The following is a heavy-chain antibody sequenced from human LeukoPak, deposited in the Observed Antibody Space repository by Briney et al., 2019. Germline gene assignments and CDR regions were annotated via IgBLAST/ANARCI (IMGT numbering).Heavy chain of an antibody. J-gene: IGHJ5*02. V-gene: IGHV4-34*01. CDR1: GGSFSGYY. CDR2: INHSGST. CDR3: AGGSITIFGVVTMSNWFDP. D-gene: IGHD3-3*01. Sequence: PSETLSLTCAVYGGSFSGYYWSWIRQPPGKGLEWIGEINHSGSTNYNPSLKSRVTISVDTSKNQFSLKLSSVTAADTAVYYCAGGSITIFGVVTMSNWFDPWGQGTLVTVSS.